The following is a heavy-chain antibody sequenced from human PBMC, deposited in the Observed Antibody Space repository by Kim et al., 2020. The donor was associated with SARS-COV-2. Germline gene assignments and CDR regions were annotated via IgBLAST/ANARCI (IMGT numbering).Heavy chain of an antibody. CDR3: AMDRGTGSYYYGMDV. CDR2: ISQDGSAR. J-gene: IGHJ6*01. CDR1: GFTFNTHG. D-gene: IGHD2-8*02. Sequence: GGSLRLSCVASGFTFNTHGMNWVRQAPGKGLEWVGSISQDGSARYYVDSLKGRFTISRDNDRNTVYLQMDSLRTEDTAVYYCAMDRGTGSYYYGMDV. V-gene: IGHV3-7*04.